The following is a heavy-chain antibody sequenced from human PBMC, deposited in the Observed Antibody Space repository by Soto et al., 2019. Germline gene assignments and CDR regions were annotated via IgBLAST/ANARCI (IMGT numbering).Heavy chain of an antibody. D-gene: IGHD2-2*01. CDR3: ATSVIHGTGNIVVVPAATYQALNGMDV. J-gene: IGHJ6*02. CDR2: FDPEDGET. CDR1: GYTLTEVS. Sequence: ASVKVSWKVSGYTLTEVSMHWVRQAPGKGLEWMGGFDPEDGETIYAQKFQGRVTMTEDTSTDTAYMELSSLRFEDTAVYYCATSVIHGTGNIVVVPAATYQALNGMDVWGQGTTVTVSS. V-gene: IGHV1-24*01.